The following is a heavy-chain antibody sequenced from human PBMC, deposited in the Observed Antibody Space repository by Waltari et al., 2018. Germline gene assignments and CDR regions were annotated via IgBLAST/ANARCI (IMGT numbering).Heavy chain of an antibody. V-gene: IGHV1-8*01. J-gene: IGHJ1*01. CDR1: GYTFTSYD. Sequence: QVQLVQSGAEVKKPGASVKVSCKASGYTFTSYDINWVRQATGQGLEWMGWMNPNSGNTGYAQKFQGRVTMTRNTSISTAYMELSSLRSEDTAVYYCARAAAAGLRYFDWLLGYFQHWGQGTLVTVSS. CDR3: ARAAAAGLRYFDWLLGYFQH. D-gene: IGHD3-9*01. CDR2: MNPNSGNT.